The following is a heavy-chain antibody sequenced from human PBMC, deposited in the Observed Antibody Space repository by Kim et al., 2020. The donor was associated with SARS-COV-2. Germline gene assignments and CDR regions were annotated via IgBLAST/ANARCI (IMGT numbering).Heavy chain of an antibody. CDR2: IYYSGST. V-gene: IGHV4-59*13. CDR3: ARDLYYYDSSGYYGRYFDL. D-gene: IGHD3-22*01. CDR1: GGSISSYY. J-gene: IGHJ2*01. Sequence: SETLSLTCTVSGGSISSYYWSWIRQPPGKGLEWIGYIYYSGSTNYNPSLKSRVTISVDTSKNQFSLKLSSVTAADTAVYYCARDLYYYDSSGYYGRYFDLWGRGTLVTVSS.